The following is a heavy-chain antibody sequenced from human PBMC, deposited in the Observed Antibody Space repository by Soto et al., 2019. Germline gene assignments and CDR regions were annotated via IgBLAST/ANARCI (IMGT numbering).Heavy chain of an antibody. Sequence: QLQLVQSGTELKKPGSSVKVSCKASGGSFSTYSITWVRQAPGQGPEWMGRIIPMLDITDYAQKFQGRVTITADKSTSTAYMELIRVTSEDTAVYYCAQDVGDLGQGTLVTVSS. V-gene: IGHV1-69*04. J-gene: IGHJ1*01. CDR3: AQDVGD. D-gene: IGHD1-26*01. CDR1: GGSFSTYS. CDR2: IIPMLDIT.